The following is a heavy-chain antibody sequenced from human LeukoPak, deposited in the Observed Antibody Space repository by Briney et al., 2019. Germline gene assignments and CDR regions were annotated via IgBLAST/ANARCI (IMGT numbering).Heavy chain of an antibody. CDR3: ARESPSSWYGSRWLG. J-gene: IGHJ4*02. Sequence: SETLSLTCTVSGGSISSSSYYWGWIRQPPGKGLEWIGSIYYSGSTYYNPSLKSRVTISVDTSKNQFSLKLSSVTAADTAVYYCARESPSSWYGSRWLGWGQGTLVTVSS. D-gene: IGHD6-13*01. CDR1: GGSISSSSYY. V-gene: IGHV4-39*07. CDR2: IYYSGST.